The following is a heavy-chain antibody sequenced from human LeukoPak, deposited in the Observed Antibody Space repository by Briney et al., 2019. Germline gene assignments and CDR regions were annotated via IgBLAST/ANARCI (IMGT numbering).Heavy chain of an antibody. CDR1: GFTFSSYA. CDR2: ISTNGEYT. D-gene: IGHD2-2*01. J-gene: IGHJ4*02. Sequence: GGSLRLSCSASGFTFSSYAIHWVRQAPGKXLEYVSVISTNGEYTYYADSVKGRFTISRDNSKNPLYLQMSSLSPEDTDVSYCVKGDWSSSRGDHWGQGTLVTVSS. V-gene: IGHV3-64D*06. CDR3: VKGDWSSSRGDH.